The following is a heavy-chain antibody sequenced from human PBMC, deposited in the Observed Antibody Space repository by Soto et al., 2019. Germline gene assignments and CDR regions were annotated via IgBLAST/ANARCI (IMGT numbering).Heavy chain of an antibody. CDR2: IYWEDDK. D-gene: IGHD1-26*01. J-gene: IGHJ4*02. CDR1: GFSLSTSGVA. Sequence: QLTLKESGPTLVQPTQTLTLNCSFSGFSLSTSGVAVGWIRQPPGKALEWLAVIYWEDDKRYSPSLRSRLTITKDTSKNQVVLTMTNMDPADTATYYCARSSGIDYVFTVWWAFDYWGQGTLVTVSS. V-gene: IGHV2-5*02. CDR3: ARSSGIDYVFTVWWAFDY.